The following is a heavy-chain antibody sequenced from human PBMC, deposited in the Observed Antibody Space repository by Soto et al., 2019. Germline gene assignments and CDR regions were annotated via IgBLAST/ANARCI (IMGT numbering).Heavy chain of an antibody. V-gene: IGHV4-4*02. CDR1: GDSINSSNW. J-gene: IGHJ5*02. CDR2: IYHSGST. Sequence: QVQLQESGPGLVKPSGTLSLTCAVSGDSINSSNWWSWARQPPGKGMAWIGEIYHSGSTNYNPSLYRRVTISVDKSNNQFSLKLSSVTAADTVLYYCARVWTTVTNWLEHWGYGNMISVSS. CDR3: ARVWTTVTNWLEH. D-gene: IGHD4-17*01.